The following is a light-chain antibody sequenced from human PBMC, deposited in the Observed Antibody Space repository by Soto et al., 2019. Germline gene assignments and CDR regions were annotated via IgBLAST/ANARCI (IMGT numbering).Light chain of an antibody. CDR2: DAS. Sequence: DIQMTQSPSNLSASVGDRVTITCRAIQTISTWLAWYQQKPGKAPKLLIFDASSLQSGVPSRFSGSGSGTVFTLTISSLQPDDFVTYYCQQYHSYAFTFGPWDQSGH. CDR1: QTISTW. J-gene: IGKJ3*01. V-gene: IGKV1-5*01. CDR3: QQYHSYAFT.